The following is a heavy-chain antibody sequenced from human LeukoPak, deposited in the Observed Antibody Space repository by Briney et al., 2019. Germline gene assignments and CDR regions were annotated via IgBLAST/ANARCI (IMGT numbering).Heavy chain of an antibody. CDR2: INPNNGGT. CDR3: ARAPAYCGGDCYFY. D-gene: IGHD2-21*02. CDR1: GYIFTDYY. J-gene: IGHJ4*02. V-gene: IGHV1-2*06. Sequence: ASVKVSCKASGYIFTDYYMHWVRQAPRQGLEWMGRINPNNGGTYYSQKFQGRVTMTRDTSITTAYMELSRLRSDDTAVYYCARAPAYCGGDCYFYWGQGTLVTVSS.